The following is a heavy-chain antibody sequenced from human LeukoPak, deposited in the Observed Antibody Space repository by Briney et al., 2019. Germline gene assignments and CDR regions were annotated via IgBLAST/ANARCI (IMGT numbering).Heavy chain of an antibody. V-gene: IGHV3-66*04. CDR3: ARLFGSGWPGYFYYAMDV. J-gene: IGHJ6*02. D-gene: IGHD6-19*01. Sequence: GGSLRLSCAASGITVNSTYTSWVRLAPGKGLEWVSVAYSDGNTYYAGSVKGRFTISRDNSKNTLFLQMNSLRAEDTAVYYCARLFGSGWPGYFYYAMDVWGQGTTVAVSS. CDR2: AYSDGNT. CDR1: GITVNSTY.